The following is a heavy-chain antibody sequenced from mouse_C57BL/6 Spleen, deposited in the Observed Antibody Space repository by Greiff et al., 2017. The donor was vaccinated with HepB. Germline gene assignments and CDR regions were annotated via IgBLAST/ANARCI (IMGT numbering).Heavy chain of an antibody. CDR2: IIPGSGST. J-gene: IGHJ2*01. Sequence: VQLQQSGAELMKPGASVKLSCKATGYTFTGYWIEWVKQRPGHGLEWIGEIIPGSGSTNYNEKFKGKATLTADTSSNTAYMQLSSLTTEDSAIYYSASNLDSHFDYWGQGTTLTVSS. D-gene: IGHD2-4*01. V-gene: IGHV1-9*01. CDR1: GYTFTGYW. CDR3: ASNLDSHFDY.